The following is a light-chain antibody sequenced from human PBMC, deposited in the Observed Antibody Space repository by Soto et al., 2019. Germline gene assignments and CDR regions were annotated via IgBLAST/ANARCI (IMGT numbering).Light chain of an antibody. Sequence: EVVMTQSPLSLPVTLGQPASISCRSSQSLTYIDGNTYLTWFHQRPGQSPRRLIYNVSNRDSGVPDRLSGSGSGTDFTLKISRVEAEDVGICYCMQSTHWPPYTFGQGTKLEIK. V-gene: IGKV2-30*01. CDR3: MQSTHWPPYT. J-gene: IGKJ2*01. CDR2: NVS. CDR1: QSLTYIDGNTY.